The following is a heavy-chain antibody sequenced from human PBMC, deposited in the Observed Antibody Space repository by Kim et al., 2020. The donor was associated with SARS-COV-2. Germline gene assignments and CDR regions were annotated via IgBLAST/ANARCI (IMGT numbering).Heavy chain of an antibody. D-gene: IGHD2-21*02. CDR2: ISGSGGST. CDR1: GFTFSSYA. Sequence: GGSLRLSCAASGFTFSSYAMSWVRQAPGKGLEWVSAISGSGGSTYYADSVKGRFTISRDNSKNTLYLQMNSLRAEDTAVYYCACLDGVTTAFFDYWGQGTLVTVSS. J-gene: IGHJ4*02. V-gene: IGHV3-23*01. CDR3: ACLDGVTTAFFDY.